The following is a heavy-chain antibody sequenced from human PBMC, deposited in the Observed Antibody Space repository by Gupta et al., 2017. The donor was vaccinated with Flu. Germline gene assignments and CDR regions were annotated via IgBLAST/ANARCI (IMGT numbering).Heavy chain of an antibody. Sequence: NYSPSLKSRVTMAVDSSNNQISLKLNSVTAADTAVYYCVRQPSRRWFDPWGQGTLVTVSS. CDR3: VRQPSRRWFDP. J-gene: IGHJ5*02. V-gene: IGHV4-59*08.